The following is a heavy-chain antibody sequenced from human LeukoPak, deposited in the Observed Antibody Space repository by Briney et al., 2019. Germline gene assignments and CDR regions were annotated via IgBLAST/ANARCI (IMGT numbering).Heavy chain of an antibody. D-gene: IGHD5-24*01. CDR1: GFTFTDYY. CDR2: ISISGSTI. V-gene: IGHV3-11*04. CDR3: AREDGYNYGLNYFDY. Sequence: PGGSLRLSCAASGFTFTDYYMSWIRQAPGKGLAWVSYISISGSTIYYADSVKGRFTISRDNAKNSLYLQMNSLRAEDTAVYYRAREDGYNYGLNYFDYWGQGTLVTVSS. J-gene: IGHJ4*02.